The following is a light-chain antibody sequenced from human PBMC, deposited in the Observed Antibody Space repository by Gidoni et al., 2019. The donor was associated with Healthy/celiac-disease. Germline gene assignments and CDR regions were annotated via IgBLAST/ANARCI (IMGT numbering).Light chain of an antibody. V-gene: IGKV1-17*01. CDR3: LQHNSYPRT. CDR1: QAIRND. Sequence: DLQMTQSPSSLSASVGDRVTITCRASQAIRNDLGWYQQKHGKAPKRLIYAASSLHSGVPSRFSGSGSGTEFILTISSLQPEVLATYYCLQHNSYPRTFGQGTKVEIK. J-gene: IGKJ1*01. CDR2: AAS.